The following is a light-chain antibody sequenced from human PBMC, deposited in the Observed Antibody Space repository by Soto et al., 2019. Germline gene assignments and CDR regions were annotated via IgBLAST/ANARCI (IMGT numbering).Light chain of an antibody. CDR1: SSNIGSNY. CDR2: RNN. Sequence: QSVLTQPPSASGTPGQRVTISCCGSSSNIGSNYVYWYQQLPGTAPKLLIYRNNQRPSGVPDRFSGSKSGTSASLAISGLRSEDEADYYCAAWDDSLSVLFGGGTKVTVL. J-gene: IGLJ3*02. CDR3: AAWDDSLSVL. V-gene: IGLV1-47*01.